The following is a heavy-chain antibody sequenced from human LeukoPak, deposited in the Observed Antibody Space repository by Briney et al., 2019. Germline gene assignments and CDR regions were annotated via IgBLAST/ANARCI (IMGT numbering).Heavy chain of an antibody. D-gene: IGHD3-22*01. CDR2: ISPNSSFA. Sequence: GGSLRLSCVTSRFIFSDYYMSWIRRAPGKGLEWISYISPNSSFANYADSIKGRFTTSRDNAKNSLFLHMNSLGAEDTAMYYCARDDSSGSHFDSWGQGTLVTVSS. J-gene: IGHJ4*02. CDR1: RFIFSDYY. CDR3: ARDDSSGSHFDS. V-gene: IGHV3-11*05.